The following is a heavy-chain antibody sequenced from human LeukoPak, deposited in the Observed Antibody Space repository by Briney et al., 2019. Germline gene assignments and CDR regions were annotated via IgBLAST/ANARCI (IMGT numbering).Heavy chain of an antibody. CDR1: GFTFSSYA. CDR2: ISYDGSNK. V-gene: IGHV3-30-3*01. CDR3: ARDSGTEYSSSYYFDY. J-gene: IGHJ4*02. Sequence: AGGSLRLSCAASGFTFSSYAMHWVRQAPGKGLEWVAVISYDGSNKYYADSVKGRFTISRDNSKNTLYLQMNSLRAEDTAVYYCARDSGTEYSSSYYFDYWGQGTLVIVSS. D-gene: IGHD6-6*01.